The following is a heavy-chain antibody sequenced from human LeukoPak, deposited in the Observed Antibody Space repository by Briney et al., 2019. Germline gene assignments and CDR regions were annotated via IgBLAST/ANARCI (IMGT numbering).Heavy chain of an antibody. J-gene: IGHJ3*02. D-gene: IGHD4-11*01. CDR2: ISGSGGST. CDR3: AKTASKRGDAFDI. CDR1: GFTFSGHW. Sequence: GGSLRLSCVASGFTFSGHWVHWVRQAPGKGLEWVSAISGSGGSTYYADSVKGRFTISRDNSQNTLYLQMNSLRAEDTAVYYCAKTASKRGDAFDIWGQGTMVTVSS. V-gene: IGHV3-23*01.